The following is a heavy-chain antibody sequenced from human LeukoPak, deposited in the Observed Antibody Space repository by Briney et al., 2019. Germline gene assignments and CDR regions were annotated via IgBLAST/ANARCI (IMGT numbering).Heavy chain of an antibody. CDR3: AKDLGYSDY. V-gene: IGHV3-30*18. CDR2: ISYDGSNK. CDR1: GFTFSSYG. Sequence: GGSLRLSCAASGFTFSSYGMHWVRQAPGKGLEWVAVISYDGSNKYYADSVKGRFIISRDNSKNTLYLQMNSLRAEDTAVYYCAKDLGYSDYWGQGTLVTVSS. J-gene: IGHJ4*02.